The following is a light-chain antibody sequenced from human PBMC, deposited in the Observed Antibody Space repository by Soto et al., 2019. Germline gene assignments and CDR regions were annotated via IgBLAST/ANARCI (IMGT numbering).Light chain of an antibody. CDR1: SSDIGDYNY. CDR3: CSYTRSGTLI. V-gene: IGLV2-14*01. Sequence: VLTQPAFVSGSPGQSITISCVGTSSDIGDYNYVSWYQQHPGKVPKVIIYDVSNRPSGVSYRFSATKSGNTASLTISGLQAEDEADYYCCSYTRSGTLIFGTGTKVTVL. CDR2: DVS. J-gene: IGLJ1*01.